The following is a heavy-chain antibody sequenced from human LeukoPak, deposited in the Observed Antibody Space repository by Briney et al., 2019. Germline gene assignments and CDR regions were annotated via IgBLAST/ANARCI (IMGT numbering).Heavy chain of an antibody. CDR1: GFTFSSYS. Sequence: PGGSLRLSCAASGFTFSSYSMNWVRQAPGKGLEWVSSISSSSSYIYYADSVKGRFTISRDNSKNTLYLQMNSLRAEDTAVYYCAKDPPGGSYYAEYFQHWGQGTLVTVSS. D-gene: IGHD1-26*01. CDR3: AKDPPGGSYYAEYFQH. V-gene: IGHV3-21*04. CDR2: ISSSSSYI. J-gene: IGHJ1*01.